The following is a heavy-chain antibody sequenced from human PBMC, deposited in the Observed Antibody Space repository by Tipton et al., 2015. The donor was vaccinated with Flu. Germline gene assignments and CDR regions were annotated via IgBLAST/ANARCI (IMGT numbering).Heavy chain of an antibody. CDR3: ARDPSLGMPDYFDY. V-gene: IGHV4-38-2*02. CDR2: ISQSGTT. J-gene: IGHJ4*02. Sequence: TLSLTCTVSNSSISGDYYWGWIRRPPGKGLEWIGSISQSGTTYYKPSLKSRVTVSVDPSMNQFSLRLTSVTAADTAVYYCARDPSLGMPDYFDYWGQGILVTASS. D-gene: IGHD2-2*01. CDR1: NSSISGDYY.